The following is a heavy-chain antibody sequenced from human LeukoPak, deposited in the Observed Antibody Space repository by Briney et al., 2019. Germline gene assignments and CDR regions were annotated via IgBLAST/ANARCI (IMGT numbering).Heavy chain of an antibody. CDR3: ARGNEDYYDSSGYLS. CDR1: GDSISSDYY. Sequence: SETLSLTCAVSGDSISSDYYWAWIRQPPGKGLEWIGSVFHSENTYYHPSLKSRVTISVDTPKNQFSLKLTSVTAADTAVYYCARGNEDYYDSSGYLSWGQGTLVTVSS. J-gene: IGHJ5*02. CDR2: VFHSENT. V-gene: IGHV4-38-2*01. D-gene: IGHD3-22*01.